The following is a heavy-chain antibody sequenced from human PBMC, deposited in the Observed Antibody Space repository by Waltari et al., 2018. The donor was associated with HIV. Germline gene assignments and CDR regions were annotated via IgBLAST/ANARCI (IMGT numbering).Heavy chain of an antibody. V-gene: IGHV3-23*01. CDR3: AKDRGHGSGSYRGEYYFDY. J-gene: IGHJ4*02. Sequence: EVQLLESGGGLVQPGGSLRLSCAASGFTFSSYAMSWVRQAPGKGLEWVSAISGSGGSTYYADSVKGRFTISRDNSKNTLYLQMNSLRAEDTAVYYCAKDRGHGSGSYRGEYYFDYWGQGTLVTVSS. D-gene: IGHD3-10*01. CDR2: ISGSGGST. CDR1: GFTFSSYA.